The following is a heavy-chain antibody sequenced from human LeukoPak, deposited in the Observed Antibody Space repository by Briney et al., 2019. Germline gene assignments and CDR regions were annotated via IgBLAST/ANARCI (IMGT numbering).Heavy chain of an antibody. CDR2: ISYYGSDK. V-gene: IGHV3-30*18. CDR3: AKDGPLAVAGTLDCYYYYGMAV. CDR1: VFTFSSYG. D-gene: IGHD6-19*01. Sequence: GGSLRLSCAVSVFTFSSYGMHWVRQASGKGLEWVAVISYYGSDKYYADSVKGRFTISRDNSKNTLSLQMNSLRAEDTAVYYCAKDGPLAVAGTLDCYYYYGMAVWGQGTTVTVSS. J-gene: IGHJ6*02.